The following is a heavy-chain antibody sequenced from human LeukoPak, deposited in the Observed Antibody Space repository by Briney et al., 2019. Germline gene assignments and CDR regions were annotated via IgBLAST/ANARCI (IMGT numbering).Heavy chain of an antibody. V-gene: IGHV4-59*12. CDR1: GGSISSYY. J-gene: IGHJ4*02. CDR3: ARDLGTSLLGFDY. D-gene: IGHD7-27*01. CDR2: IYYSGST. Sequence: SETLSLTCTVSGGSISSYYWSWIRQPPGKGLEWIGYIYYSGSTNYNPSLKSRVTISVDTSKNQFSLKLRSVTAADTAVYYCARDLGTSLLGFDYWGQGTLVTVSS.